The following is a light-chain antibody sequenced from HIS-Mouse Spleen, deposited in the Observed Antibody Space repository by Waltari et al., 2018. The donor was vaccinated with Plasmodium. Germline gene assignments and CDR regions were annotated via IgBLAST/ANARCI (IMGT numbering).Light chain of an antibody. V-gene: IGKV1-39*01. Sequence: DIQMTQSPSSLSASVGNRVTIPCRASQSISSYLNWYQQTPGKAPKLLIYAASSLQSGVPSRFSGSGSGTDFTLTISSLQPEDFATYYCQQSYSTPWTFGQGTKVEIK. CDR1: QSISSY. J-gene: IGKJ1*01. CDR2: AAS. CDR3: QQSYSTPWT.